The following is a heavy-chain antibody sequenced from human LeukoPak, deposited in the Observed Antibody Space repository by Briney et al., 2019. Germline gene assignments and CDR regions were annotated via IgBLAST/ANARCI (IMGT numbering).Heavy chain of an antibody. Sequence: PGGSLRLSCAASGFTFSSYAMHWVRQAPGNGLEWVAVISYDGSNKYYADSVKGRFTISRDNAKNSLYLQMNSLRAEDTAVYYCAREATVTTLDFDYWGQGTLVTVSS. V-gene: IGHV3-30-3*01. CDR3: AREATVTTLDFDY. D-gene: IGHD4-17*01. J-gene: IGHJ4*02. CDR2: ISYDGSNK. CDR1: GFTFSSYA.